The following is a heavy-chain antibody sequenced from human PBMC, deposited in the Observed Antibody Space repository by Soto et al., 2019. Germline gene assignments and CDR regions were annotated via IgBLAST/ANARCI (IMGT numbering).Heavy chain of an antibody. CDR2: IYTSGTT. CDR3: ATFPAIVGAMDGYYIDS. CDR1: GESISSSSYY. D-gene: IGHD1-26*01. Sequence: SETLARTCRVSGESISSSSYYCGWIRQPAGKGVKWIGRIYTSGTTNYNPTLKSRVTMSQDTSKNQFSLRLRSVTAAESAVYYCATFPAIVGAMDGYYIDSWSRGTLVTVSS. V-gene: IGHV4-61*02. J-gene: IGHJ4*02.